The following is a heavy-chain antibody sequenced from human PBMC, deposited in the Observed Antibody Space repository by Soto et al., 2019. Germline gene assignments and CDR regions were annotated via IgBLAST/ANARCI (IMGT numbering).Heavy chain of an antibody. J-gene: IGHJ6*02. D-gene: IGHD4-4*01. V-gene: IGHV4-38-2*01. CDR1: GYLISSGYH. Sequence: SSETLSLTCVVSGYLISSGYHWGWIRQPPWQGLEWIGSIYHGGSTYYNPSLKSRATISVGTSKHQFSLILNSAAVADTAVYYCARCYSNLQFYGLDVWGQGTTVTVSS. CDR3: ARCYSNLQFYGLDV. CDR2: IYHGGST.